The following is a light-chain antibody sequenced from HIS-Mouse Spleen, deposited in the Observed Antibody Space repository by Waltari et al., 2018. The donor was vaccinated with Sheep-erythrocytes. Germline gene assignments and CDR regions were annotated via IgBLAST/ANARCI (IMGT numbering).Light chain of an antibody. CDR3: QQSYSTPRT. CDR1: QSISSY. V-gene: IGKV1-39*01. Sequence: DIQMTQSPSSLSASVGDRVTITCRASQSISSYLNWYKQKPGKAPKLLIYAASSLQSGVPSRFSGSGSATDFTLTISSLQPEDFATYYCQQSYSTPRTFGQGTKVEIK. J-gene: IGKJ1*01. CDR2: AAS.